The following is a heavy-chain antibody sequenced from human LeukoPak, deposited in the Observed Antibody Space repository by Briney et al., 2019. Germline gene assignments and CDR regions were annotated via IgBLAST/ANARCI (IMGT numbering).Heavy chain of an antibody. Sequence: PGGSLRLSCAASGFTVSSNYMSWVRQAPGKGLEWISSLRGGDDSTNYADSVKGRFAISTDNSKNTLYLQMNSLRAEDTAVYYCAKSVRAARVYYFDYWGQGTLVTVSS. J-gene: IGHJ4*02. D-gene: IGHD6-6*01. CDR1: GFTVSSNY. V-gene: IGHV3-23*01. CDR2: LRGGDDST. CDR3: AKSVRAARVYYFDY.